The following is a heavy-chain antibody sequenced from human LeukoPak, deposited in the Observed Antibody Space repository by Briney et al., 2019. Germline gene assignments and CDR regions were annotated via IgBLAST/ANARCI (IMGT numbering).Heavy chain of an antibody. CDR1: GGSISSYY. D-gene: IGHD5-18*01. Sequence: PSETLSLTCTVSGGSISSYYWSWIRQPPGKGLECIGYISYSGSTNYNPSLKSRVTISVDTSKNQFSLQLNSVTAADTAVYYCARGRYSLGGGGGWFDPWGQGTLVTVSS. CDR2: ISYSGST. CDR3: ARGRYSLGGGGGWFDP. V-gene: IGHV4-59*01. J-gene: IGHJ5*02.